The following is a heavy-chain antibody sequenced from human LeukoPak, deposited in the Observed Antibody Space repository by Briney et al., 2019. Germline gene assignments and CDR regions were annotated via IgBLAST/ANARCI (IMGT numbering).Heavy chain of an antibody. V-gene: IGHV1-2*02. CDR1: GFTSTDEY. CDR2: INPYSGAI. CDR3: ARDPKSQLLLDY. D-gene: IGHD2-2*01. J-gene: IGHJ4*02. Sequence: ASVKLSSTSSGFTSTDEYIHWVRQAPGQGLEWMGWINPYSGAINYAQKFQGRVTLTRDTSISTAYMELSRLTSGDTAVYYCARDPKSQLLLDYWGQGTLVTVSS.